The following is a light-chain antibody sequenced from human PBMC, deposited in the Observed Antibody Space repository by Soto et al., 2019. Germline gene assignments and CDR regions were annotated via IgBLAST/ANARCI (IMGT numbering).Light chain of an antibody. V-gene: IGLV4-69*01. CDR2: LNSDGSH. CDR3: QTWGTGIQV. Sequence: QLVLTQSPSASASLGASVKLTCTLSSGHRSYAIAWHQQQPEKGPRYLMKLNSDGSHSKGDGIPDRFSGSSSGAERYLTISSGQSDDEADYYCQTWGTGIQVFGGGTQLTVL. CDR1: SGHRSYA. J-gene: IGLJ2*01.